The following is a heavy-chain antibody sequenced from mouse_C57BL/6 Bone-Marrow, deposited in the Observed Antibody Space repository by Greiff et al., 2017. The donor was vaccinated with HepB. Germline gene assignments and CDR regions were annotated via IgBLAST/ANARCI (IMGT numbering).Heavy chain of an antibody. J-gene: IGHJ3*01. CDR2: INPGSGGT. CDR1: GYAFTNYL. CDR3: ARKGDYDVWFAY. Sequence: VQLVESGAELVRPGTSVKVSCKASGYAFTNYLIEWVKQRPGQGLEWIGVINPGSGGTNYNEKFKGKATLTADKSSSTAYMQLSSLTSEDSAVYFCARKGDYDVWFAYWGQGTLVTVSA. D-gene: IGHD2-4*01. V-gene: IGHV1-54*01.